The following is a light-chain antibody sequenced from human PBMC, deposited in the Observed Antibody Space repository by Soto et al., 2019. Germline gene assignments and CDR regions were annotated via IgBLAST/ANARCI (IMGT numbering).Light chain of an antibody. J-gene: IGKJ5*01. Sequence: EVVLTQSPATLSLSPGERATLSCRASQSVSSYLVWYQQKPGQAPRLLIYDASNRATGIPARFSGSGSGTDFTLTISSLEPEDFAVYYCQQRKHWPPITFGQGTRLELK. CDR1: QSVSSY. CDR2: DAS. CDR3: QQRKHWPPIT. V-gene: IGKV3-11*01.